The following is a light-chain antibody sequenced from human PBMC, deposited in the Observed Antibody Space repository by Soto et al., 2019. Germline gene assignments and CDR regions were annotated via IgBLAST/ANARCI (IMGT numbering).Light chain of an antibody. Sequence: IRMTQSPFTLSASVGDRVTITCRASQSIGSWLAWYQQKPGKAPRLLIYDASSLESGVPSRFSGSGSGTEFTLTISSLQPDDFATYYCQHYNSYSEAFGQGTKVDI. CDR1: QSIGSW. CDR2: DAS. V-gene: IGKV1-5*01. J-gene: IGKJ1*01. CDR3: QHYNSYSEA.